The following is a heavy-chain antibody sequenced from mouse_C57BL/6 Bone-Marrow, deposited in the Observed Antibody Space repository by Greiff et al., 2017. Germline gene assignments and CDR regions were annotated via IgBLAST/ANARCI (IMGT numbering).Heavy chain of an antibody. CDR1: GFTFSDYG. Sequence: EVMLVESGGGLVKPGGSLKLSCAASGFTFSDYGMHWVRQAPEKGLEWVAYISSGSSTIYYADTVKGRFTISRDNAKNTLFLQMTSLRSEDTAMYYCAATVAWPWYFDVWGTGTTVTVSS. CDR3: AATVAWPWYFDV. CDR2: ISSGSSTI. V-gene: IGHV5-17*01. J-gene: IGHJ1*03.